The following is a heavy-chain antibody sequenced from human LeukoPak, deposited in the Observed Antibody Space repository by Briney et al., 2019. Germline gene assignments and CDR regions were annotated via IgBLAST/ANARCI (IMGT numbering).Heavy chain of an antibody. CDR2: INPNSGGT. J-gene: IGHJ3*02. Sequence: ASVKVSCKASGYTFTVYYMHWVRQAPGQGLEWMGRINPNSGGTNYAQKFQGRVTMTRDTSISTVYMELSSLRSEDTAVYYCARGPMIVVVVDAFDIWGQGTMVTVSS. V-gene: IGHV1-2*06. CDR1: GYTFTVYY. CDR3: ARGPMIVVVVDAFDI. D-gene: IGHD3-22*01.